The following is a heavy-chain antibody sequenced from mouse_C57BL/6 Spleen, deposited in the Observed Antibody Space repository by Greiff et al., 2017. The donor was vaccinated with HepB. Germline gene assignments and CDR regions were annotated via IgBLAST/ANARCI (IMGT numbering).Heavy chain of an antibody. V-gene: IGHV1-42*01. CDR3: ARYGYDSYYFDY. J-gene: IGHJ2*01. Sequence: VHVKQSGPELVKPGASVKISCKASGYSFTGYYMNWVKQSPEKSLEWIGEINPSTGGTTYNQKFKAKATLTVDKSSSTAYMQLKSLTSEDSAVYYCARYGYDSYYFDYWGQGTTLTVSS. CDR2: INPSTGGT. D-gene: IGHD2-2*01. CDR1: GYSFTGYY.